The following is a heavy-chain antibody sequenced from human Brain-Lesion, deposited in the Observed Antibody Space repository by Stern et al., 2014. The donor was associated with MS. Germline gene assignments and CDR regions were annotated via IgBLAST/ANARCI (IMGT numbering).Heavy chain of an antibody. V-gene: IGHV3-9*01. D-gene: IGHD1-14*01. CDR1: GFTFDDYA. CDR2: IGWNSGTI. J-gene: IGHJ4*02. Sequence: EVQLLQSGGDLVQPGRSLRLSCAAFGFTFDDYAMHWVRQAPGKGLEWVAGIGWNSGTIGYADSVKGRFTTSRDNAYSSLYLQMNSLRPEDTALYYCARDITGSSAYFDYWGQGTLVTVSS. CDR3: ARDITGSSAYFDY.